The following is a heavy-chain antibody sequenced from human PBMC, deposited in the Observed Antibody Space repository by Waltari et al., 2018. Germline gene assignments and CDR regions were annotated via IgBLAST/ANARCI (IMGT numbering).Heavy chain of an antibody. CDR2: INHSGST. J-gene: IGHJ4*02. D-gene: IGHD3-3*01. CDR3: ARGLLSGYVFDY. CDR1: GGSFSGYY. V-gene: IGHV4-34*01. Sequence: QVQLQQWGAGLLKPSETLSLPCAVYGGSFSGYYWSWIRQPPGKVLEWIGEINHSGSTNYNPSLKSRVTISVDTSKNQFSLKLSSVTAADTAVYYCARGLLSGYVFDYWGQGTLVTVSS.